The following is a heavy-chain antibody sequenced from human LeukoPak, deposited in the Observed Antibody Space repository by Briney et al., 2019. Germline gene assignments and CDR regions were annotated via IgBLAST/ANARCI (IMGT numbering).Heavy chain of an antibody. CDR2: IYSSGST. CDR1: GGSLSSYY. J-gene: IGHJ5*02. CDR3: ARSRGPPAAFSSWFGP. V-gene: IGHV4-4*07. Sequence: PSETLSLPCTVSGGSLSSYYWTWLRQPAGKGLEWLGRIYSSGSTNYNPSLKSRVTMSVDTSKNQFSLKLTSVTAADTAVYYCARSRGPPAAFSSWFGPWGQGTLVTVSS. D-gene: IGHD2-2*01.